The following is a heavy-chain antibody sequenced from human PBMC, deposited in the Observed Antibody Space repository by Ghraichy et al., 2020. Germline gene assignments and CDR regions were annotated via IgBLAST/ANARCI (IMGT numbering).Heavy chain of an antibody. D-gene: IGHD3-16*01. V-gene: IGHV4-38-2*01. CDR1: GYSITSVYY. J-gene: IGHJ3*02. Sequence: LSLTCAVSGYSITSVYYWGWIRQPPGKGLEWIGSIYHSGSTYYNPSLKSRVTISVDMSKNQFSLKLSSVTAADTAVYYCARRLRGEAFDIWGQGTMVIVSS. CDR2: IYHSGST. CDR3: ARRLRGEAFDI.